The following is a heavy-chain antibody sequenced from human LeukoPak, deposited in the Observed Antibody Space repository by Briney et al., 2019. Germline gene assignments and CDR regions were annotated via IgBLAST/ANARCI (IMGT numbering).Heavy chain of an antibody. CDR3: ARSYYFDY. CDR1: GYSISSGYY. CDR2: IYHSGST. Sequence: TSETLSLTCTVSGYSISSGYYWGWIRQPPGKGLEWIGSIYHSGSTYYNPSLKSRVTISVDTSKNQFSLKLSSVTAADTAVYCCARSYYFDYWGQGTLVTVSS. V-gene: IGHV4-38-2*02. J-gene: IGHJ4*02.